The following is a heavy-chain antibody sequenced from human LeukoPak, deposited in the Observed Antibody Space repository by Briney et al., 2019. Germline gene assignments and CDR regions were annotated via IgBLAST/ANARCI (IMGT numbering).Heavy chain of an antibody. J-gene: IGHJ5*02. CDR2: ISSSTSTI. V-gene: IGHV3-48*04. CDR1: GFTFSNAW. CDR3: AREVLHYDVLTGYYPPYNWFDP. Sequence: GGSLRLSCAASGFTFSNAWMSWVRQAPGKGLEWVSYISSSTSTIYYADSVKGRFTIPRDNAKNSLYLQMNSLRAEDTAVYYCAREVLHYDVLTGYYPPYNWFDPWGQGTLVTVSS. D-gene: IGHD3-9*01.